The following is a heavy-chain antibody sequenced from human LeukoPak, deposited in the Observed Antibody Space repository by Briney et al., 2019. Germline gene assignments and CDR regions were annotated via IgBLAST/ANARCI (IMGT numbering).Heavy chain of an antibody. D-gene: IGHD3-10*01. CDR2: ISSSGSTI. V-gene: IGHV3-48*03. J-gene: IGHJ4*02. Sequence: GGSLRLSCAASGFTFSSYEMNWVRQAPGKGLEWVSYISSSGSTIYYADSVKGRFTISRDNSKNTLYLQMNSLTAEDTAVYYCAKRVRYGSGNYHFDHWGQGTLVTVSS. CDR3: AKRVRYGSGNYHFDH. CDR1: GFTFSSYE.